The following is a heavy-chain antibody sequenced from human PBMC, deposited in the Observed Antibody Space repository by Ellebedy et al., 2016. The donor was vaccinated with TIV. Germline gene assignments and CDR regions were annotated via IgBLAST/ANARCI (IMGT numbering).Heavy chain of an antibody. CDR3: ATYTMGRLEH. J-gene: IGHJ5*02. Sequence: MPSETLSLTCTVSGGSISSGDHYWSWIRQPPGKGLEWIGYIYYSGSTYYNPSLKSRVTISVDTSKNQFSLKLSSVTAADTAVYFCATYTMGRLEHWGQGTLVTVSS. CDR1: GGSISSGDHY. CDR2: IYYSGST. V-gene: IGHV4-30-4*01. D-gene: IGHD1-1*01.